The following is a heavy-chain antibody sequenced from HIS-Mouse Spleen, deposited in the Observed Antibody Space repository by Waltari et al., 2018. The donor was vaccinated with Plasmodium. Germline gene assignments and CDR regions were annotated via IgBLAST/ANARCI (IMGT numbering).Heavy chain of an antibody. CDR2: IDWDDDK. CDR1: GFSLSTSGMC. CDR3: ARHKKRGQLVRGYFDY. J-gene: IGHJ4*02. Sequence: ESGPALVKPTQTLTLTCTFSGFSLSTSGMCVSWIRQPPGKALEWLARIDWDDDKYYSTSLKTRLTISKDTSKNQVVLTMTNMDPVDTATYYCARHKKRGQLVRGYFDYWGQGTLVTVSS. D-gene: IGHD6-6*01. V-gene: IGHV2-70*11.